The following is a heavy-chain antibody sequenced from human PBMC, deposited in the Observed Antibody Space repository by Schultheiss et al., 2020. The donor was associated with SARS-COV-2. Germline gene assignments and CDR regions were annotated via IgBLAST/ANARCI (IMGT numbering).Heavy chain of an antibody. J-gene: IGHJ6*02. Sequence: ASVKVSCKASGYTFTSYGISWVRQAPGQGLEWMGWISTYSGNRKYAQKLQGRVTMTTDRSTSTAYMELRSLRSDDTAVYYCARDGRHGWGNDYYYYGMDVWGQGTTVTVSS. CDR1: GYTFTSYG. D-gene: IGHD3-10*01. CDR3: ARDGRHGWGNDYYYYGMDV. V-gene: IGHV1-18*04. CDR2: ISTYSGNR.